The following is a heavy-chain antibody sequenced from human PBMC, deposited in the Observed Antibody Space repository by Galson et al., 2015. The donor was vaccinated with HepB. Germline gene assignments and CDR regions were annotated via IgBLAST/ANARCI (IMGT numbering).Heavy chain of an antibody. D-gene: IGHD6-19*01. J-gene: IGHJ6*03. Sequence: PALVKPTQTLTLTCTFSGFSLSTSGVGVGWIRQPPGRALEWLALIYWDDDKRYSPSLKSRLTITKDTSKNQVVLTMTNMDPVDTATYYCARMGIAVAGSPDSYYYYYYMDVWGKGTTVTVSS. CDR1: GFSLSTSGVG. CDR3: ARMGIAVAGSPDSYYYYYYMDV. CDR2: IYWDDDK. V-gene: IGHV2-5*02.